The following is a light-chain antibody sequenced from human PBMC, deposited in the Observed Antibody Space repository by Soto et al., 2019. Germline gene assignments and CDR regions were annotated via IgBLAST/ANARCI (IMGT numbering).Light chain of an antibody. CDR1: ENIAND. J-gene: IGKJ2*01. Sequence: DIQMTQSPSSLSASVGDRVTITCRAGENIANDLHWYQQKPGKAPKILIYAASTLQSGVPSRFSGSGSGTYFTLTISSLQPEDFATYYCQQSYTASPYTFGQGTKLQIK. V-gene: IGKV1-39*01. CDR3: QQSYTASPYT. CDR2: AAS.